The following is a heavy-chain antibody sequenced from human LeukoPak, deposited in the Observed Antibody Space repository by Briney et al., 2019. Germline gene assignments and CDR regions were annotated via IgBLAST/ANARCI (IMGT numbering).Heavy chain of an antibody. CDR2: IYYSGST. CDR1: GGSISSGSYY. V-gene: IGHV4-39*07. D-gene: IGHD1-26*01. Sequence: SETLSLTCTVSGGSISSGSYYWGWIRQPPGKGLEWIGNIYYSGSTYYNPSLKSRVSISVDTSKNQFSLKLTSVTAADTAIYFCVREEMPGKFDYWGQGTPVTVSS. CDR3: VREEMPGKFDY. J-gene: IGHJ4*02.